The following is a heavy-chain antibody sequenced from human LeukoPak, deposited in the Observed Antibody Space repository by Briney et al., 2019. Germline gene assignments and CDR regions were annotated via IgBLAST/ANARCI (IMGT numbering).Heavy chain of an antibody. V-gene: IGHV3-23*01. Sequence: GGSLRLFCAASGFTFSTYAMTWVRQAPGKGLEWVPAVSGSGDTTYYADSVKGRFTISRDNSKNTVYLQMNSLRAEDTAVYYCAKDRGYWGQGTLVTVSS. CDR2: VSGSGDTT. CDR3: AKDRGY. CDR1: GFTFSTYA. J-gene: IGHJ4*02.